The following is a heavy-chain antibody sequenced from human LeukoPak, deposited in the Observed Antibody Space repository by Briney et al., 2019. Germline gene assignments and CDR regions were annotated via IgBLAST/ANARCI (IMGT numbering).Heavy chain of an antibody. Sequence: GASVKVSCKASGGTFSSYAISWVRQAPGQGLEWMGIINPSGGSTSYAQKFQGRVTMTRDTSTSTVYMELSSLRSEDTAVYYCAREQMRNIAAAAPDYWGQGTLVTVSS. D-gene: IGHD6-13*01. J-gene: IGHJ4*02. V-gene: IGHV1-46*01. CDR2: INPSGGST. CDR1: GGTFSSYA. CDR3: AREQMRNIAAAAPDY.